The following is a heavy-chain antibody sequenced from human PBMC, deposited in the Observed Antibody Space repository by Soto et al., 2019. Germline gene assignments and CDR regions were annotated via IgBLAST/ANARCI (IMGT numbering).Heavy chain of an antibody. V-gene: IGHV4-39*01. D-gene: IGHD3-9*01. CDR3: ARLEGLATISYYFDF. J-gene: IGHJ4*02. Sequence: QLQQQESGPGLVKPSEALSLTCSVSGGSISSSSYYWGWIRQPPGKGLEWIGSIYYSGSTYYNPSLKSRVTISIDKSKNQFSLKLSSLTAADTAVYYCARLEGLATISYYFDFLGQGTLVTVSS. CDR1: GGSISSSSYY. CDR2: IYYSGST.